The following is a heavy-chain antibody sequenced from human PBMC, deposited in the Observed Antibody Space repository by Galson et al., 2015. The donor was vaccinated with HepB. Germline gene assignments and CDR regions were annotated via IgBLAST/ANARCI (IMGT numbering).Heavy chain of an antibody. V-gene: IGHV4-59*08. D-gene: IGHD2/OR15-2a*01. Sequence: ETLSLTCTVSGGSISSYYWSWIRQPPGKGLEWIGYIYYSGSTNYNPSLKSRVTISVDTSKNQFSLKLSSVTAADTAVYYCARNSRRGNAFDIWGQGTMVTVSS. CDR1: GGSISSYY. J-gene: IGHJ3*02. CDR3: ARNSRRGNAFDI. CDR2: IYYSGST.